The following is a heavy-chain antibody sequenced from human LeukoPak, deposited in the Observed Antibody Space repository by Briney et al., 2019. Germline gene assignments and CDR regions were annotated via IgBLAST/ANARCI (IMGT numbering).Heavy chain of an antibody. V-gene: IGHV1-3*01. Sequence: ASVKLSCKDSGYIFTNHAMQWVRQAPGQRLEWMGWINAGNGDTKYSQNFQGRFTITRDTSAGTVYMDLSSLRYEDTAVYYCARGFWNRGTWGPYYFDYWGQGTLVTVSS. CDR1: GYIFTNHA. CDR2: INAGNGDT. D-gene: IGHD3-3*01. J-gene: IGHJ4*02. CDR3: ARGFWNRGTWGPYYFDY.